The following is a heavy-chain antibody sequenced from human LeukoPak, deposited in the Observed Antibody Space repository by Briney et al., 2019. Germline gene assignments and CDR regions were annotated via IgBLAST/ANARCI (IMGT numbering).Heavy chain of an antibody. D-gene: IGHD6-19*01. J-gene: IGHJ4*02. Sequence: SETLSLTCTVSGGSISSYYWSWIRQPPGKGLEWIGYIYYSESTNYNPSLKSRVTISVDTSKNQFSLKLSSVTAADTAVYYCARESSSGLDYWGQGTLVTVSS. CDR1: GGSISSYY. V-gene: IGHV4-59*01. CDR2: IYYSEST. CDR3: ARESSSGLDY.